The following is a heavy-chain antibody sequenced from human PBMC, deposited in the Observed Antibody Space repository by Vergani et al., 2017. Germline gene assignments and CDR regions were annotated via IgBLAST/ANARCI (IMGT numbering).Heavy chain of an antibody. CDR3: ASPYYYDSSGFDI. D-gene: IGHD3-22*01. Sequence: EVQLVESGGGLVQPGGSLRLSCAASGFTFSSYSMNWVRQAPGKGLEWVSGISWNSGSIGYADSVKGRFTISRDNAKNSLYLQMNSLRAEDTALYYCASPYYYDSSGFDIWGQGTMVTVSS. CDR1: GFTFSSYS. CDR2: ISWNSGSI. V-gene: IGHV3-9*01. J-gene: IGHJ3*02.